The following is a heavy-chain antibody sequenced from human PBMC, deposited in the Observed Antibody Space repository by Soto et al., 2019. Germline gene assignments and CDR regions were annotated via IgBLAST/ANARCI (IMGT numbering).Heavy chain of an antibody. V-gene: IGHV3-33*08. CDR1: GFTFNTYG. CDR2: IWYDGSNK. J-gene: IGHJ6*02. D-gene: IGHD2-15*01. CDR3: ARADCTGAYCYSWPFNYGVDV. Sequence: QVQLVESGGGVVQPGGSLRLSCTTSGFTFNTYGMHWVRQAPGKGLEWVAIIWYDGSNKYYADSVKGRFTISRDNSKNTLYLQINSLTAEDTAMYYCARADCTGAYCYSWPFNYGVDVWGQGTPVTVSS.